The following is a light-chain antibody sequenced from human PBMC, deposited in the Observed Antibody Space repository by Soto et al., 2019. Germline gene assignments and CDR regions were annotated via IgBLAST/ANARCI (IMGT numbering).Light chain of an antibody. Sequence: EIVITQSPATLSVSRGERATLSCRANQAISSNVAWYQQKPGQAPRLLIYGASTRATGIPDRFSGSGSGTEFTLTISSXQSEDFAVYYCQHYNNWLGTFGGGTKVDIK. J-gene: IGKJ4*01. CDR1: QAISSN. CDR2: GAS. CDR3: QHYNNWLGT. V-gene: IGKV3-15*01.